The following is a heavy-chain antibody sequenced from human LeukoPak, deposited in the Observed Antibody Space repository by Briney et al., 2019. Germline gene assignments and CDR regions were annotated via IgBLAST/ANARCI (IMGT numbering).Heavy chain of an antibody. Sequence: GGSLRLSCAASGFTSSSHWMHWVRQAPEKGLVGVAHINAEGSGTYYAASVKGRFTISRDNAKNTLYLQMHSLTDEDTAVYYCVRGALRDCSYTSCSRGNWFDPWGQGTLVTVSS. CDR1: GFTSSSHW. CDR3: VRGALRDCSYTSCSRGNWFDP. V-gene: IGHV3-74*01. J-gene: IGHJ5*02. CDR2: INAEGSGT. D-gene: IGHD2-2*01.